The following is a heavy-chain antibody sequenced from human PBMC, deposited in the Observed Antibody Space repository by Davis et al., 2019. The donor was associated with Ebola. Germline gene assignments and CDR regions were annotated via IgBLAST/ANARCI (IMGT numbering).Heavy chain of an antibody. V-gene: IGHV3-21*01. J-gene: IGHJ6*02. CDR3: ARDRVVVVPAGTYYYYYYGMDV. CDR1: GFTFSSYS. CDR2: ISSSSSYI. D-gene: IGHD2-2*01. Sequence: GESLKISCAASGFTFSSYSMNWVRQAPGKGLERVSSISSSSSYIYYADSVKGRFTISRDNAKNSLYLQMNSLRAEDTAVYYCARDRVVVVPAGTYYYYYYGMDVWGQGTTVTVSS.